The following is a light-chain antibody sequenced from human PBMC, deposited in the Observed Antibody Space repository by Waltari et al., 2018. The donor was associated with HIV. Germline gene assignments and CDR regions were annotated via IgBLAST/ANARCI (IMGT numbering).Light chain of an antibody. CDR1: QNILYSSNNKSY. V-gene: IGKV4-1*01. J-gene: IGKJ1*01. CDR3: QQYCSTPWS. Sequence: DIVMTQSPDSLAVPLGERATINCKSSQNILYSSNNKSYLAWYQQKPGQPPTLLIYWASTRESGVPDRFSGSGSGTDFTLTISSLQAEDVAVYYCQQYCSTPWSFGQGTKVEIK. CDR2: WAS.